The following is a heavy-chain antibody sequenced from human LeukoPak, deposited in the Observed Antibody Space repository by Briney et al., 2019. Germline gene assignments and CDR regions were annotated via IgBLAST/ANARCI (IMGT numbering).Heavy chain of an antibody. V-gene: IGHV3-23*01. Sequence: GGSLRLSCAASGFTFSSYGMSWVRQAPGKGLEWVSAISGSGGSTYYADSVKGRFTISRDNSKNTLYLQMNGLRAEDTAVYYCAKHLGSPHFDYWGQGTLVTVSS. CDR3: AKHLGSPHFDY. CDR2: ISGSGGST. J-gene: IGHJ4*02. CDR1: GFTFSSYG.